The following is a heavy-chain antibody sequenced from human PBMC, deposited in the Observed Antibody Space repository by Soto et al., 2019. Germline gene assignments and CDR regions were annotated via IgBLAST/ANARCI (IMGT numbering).Heavy chain of an antibody. D-gene: IGHD6-19*01. CDR1: GGTFSSYA. CDR2: IIPIFGTA. J-gene: IGHJ6*02. CDR3: ARVGTLELLLSAVAGALASTDYYYGMDV. V-gene: IGHV1-69*13. Sequence: ASVKVSCKASGGTFSSYAISWVRQAPGQGLEWMGGIIPIFGTANYAQKFQGRVTITADESTSTAYMELSSLRSEDTAVYYCARVGTLELLLSAVAGALASTDYYYGMDVWGQGTTVTVSS.